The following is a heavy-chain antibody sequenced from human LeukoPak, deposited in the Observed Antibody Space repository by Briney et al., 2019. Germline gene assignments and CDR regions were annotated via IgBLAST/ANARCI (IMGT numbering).Heavy chain of an antibody. V-gene: IGHV1-69*05. CDR2: IIPIFGIA. CDR3: AREKQVSPYYFDY. CDR1: GGTFSSYA. Sequence: GSSVQVSFKASGGTFSSYAISWVRQAPGQGLEWMGRIIPIFGIANYAQTFQGRVTITTDESTSTAYMELSSLRSEDTAVYYCAREKQVSPYYFDYWGQGTLVTVSS. J-gene: IGHJ4*02. D-gene: IGHD6-13*01.